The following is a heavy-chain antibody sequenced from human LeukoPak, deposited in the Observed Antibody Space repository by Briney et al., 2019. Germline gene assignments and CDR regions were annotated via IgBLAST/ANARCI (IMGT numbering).Heavy chain of an antibody. CDR2: ISYDGSNK. J-gene: IGHJ4*02. Sequence: GGSLRPSCAASGFTFSSYGMHWVRQAPGKGLEWVAVISYDGSNKYYADSVKGRFTISRDNSKNTLYLQMNSLRAEDTAVYYCAKPLNKNYYDSSGSQYWGQGTLVTVSS. CDR3: AKPLNKNYYDSSGSQY. V-gene: IGHV3-30*18. CDR1: GFTFSSYG. D-gene: IGHD3-22*01.